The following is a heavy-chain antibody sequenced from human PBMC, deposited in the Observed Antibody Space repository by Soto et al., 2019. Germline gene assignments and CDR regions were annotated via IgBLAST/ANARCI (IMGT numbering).Heavy chain of an antibody. CDR2: MSYSGST. Sequence: SETLSLTCTVSGASISSAGYYWSWIRQPPGKGLEWIGFMSYSGSTSYNASLKSRVTISVDTSKSQFSLNLSFVTAADTAVYYCATMGTTATGIYYIDTWGQGTLVPLSS. J-gene: IGHJ4*02. D-gene: IGHD4-17*01. CDR1: GASISSAGYY. CDR3: ATMGTTATGIYYIDT. V-gene: IGHV4-30-4*08.